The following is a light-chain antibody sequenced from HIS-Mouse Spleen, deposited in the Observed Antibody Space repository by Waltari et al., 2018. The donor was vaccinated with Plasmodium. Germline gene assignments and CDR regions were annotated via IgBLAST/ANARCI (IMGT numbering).Light chain of an antibody. Sequence: SYELTQPPSVSVSPGPTARITCSGDNWGDKYACWYQQKPGQSPVLVIYQDSKRPSGTPERFSGSNSGNTATLTISGTQAMDEADYYCQAWDSSTVVFGGGTKLTVL. V-gene: IGLV3-1*01. CDR2: QDS. CDR3: QAWDSSTVV. CDR1: NWGDKY. J-gene: IGLJ2*01.